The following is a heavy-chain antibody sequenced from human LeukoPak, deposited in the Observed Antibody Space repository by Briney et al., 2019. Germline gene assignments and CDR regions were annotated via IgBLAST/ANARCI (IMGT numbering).Heavy chain of an antibody. CDR3: AKDGSDSSGYYLLDPFDY. J-gene: IGHJ4*02. D-gene: IGHD3-22*01. CDR1: GYTFTSYG. CDR2: IIPIFGTA. Sequence: GASVKVSFKASGYTFTSYGISWVRQAPGQGLEWMGGIIPIFGTANYAQKFQGRVTITADKSTSTAYMELSSLRAEDTAVYYCAKDGSDSSGYYLLDPFDYWGQGTLVTVSS. V-gene: IGHV1-69*06.